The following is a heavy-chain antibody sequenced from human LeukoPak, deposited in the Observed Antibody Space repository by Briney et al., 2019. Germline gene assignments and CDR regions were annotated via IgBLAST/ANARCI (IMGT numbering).Heavy chain of an antibody. D-gene: IGHD5-12*01. Sequence: KPSETLSLTCTVSGGSISSYYWSWIRQPPGKGLEWIGYIYYSGSTNYNPSLKSRVTISVDTSKNQFSLKLSSVTAADTAVYYCARHVYSGYDLYYFDYWGQGTLVTVS. CDR3: ARHVYSGYDLYYFDY. CDR2: IYYSGST. V-gene: IGHV4-59*08. CDR1: GGSISSYY. J-gene: IGHJ4*02.